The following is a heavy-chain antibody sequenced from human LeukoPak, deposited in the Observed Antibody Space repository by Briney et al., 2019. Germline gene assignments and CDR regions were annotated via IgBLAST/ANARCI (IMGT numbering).Heavy chain of an antibody. J-gene: IGHJ3*02. CDR3: ARDSPGPEGAFDI. Sequence: PGGSLRLFCGASGFSFSSYAMSWVRQAPGKGLEWVSAISGSGGSTYYADSVKGRFTISRDNSKNTLYLQMNSLRAEDTAVYYCARDSPGPEGAFDIWGQGTMVIVSS. CDR1: GFSFSSYA. CDR2: ISGSGGST. V-gene: IGHV3-23*01.